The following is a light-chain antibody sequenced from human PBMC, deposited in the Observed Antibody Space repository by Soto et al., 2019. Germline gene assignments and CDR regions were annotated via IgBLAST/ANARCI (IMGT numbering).Light chain of an antibody. CDR3: QQYNSYSRT. V-gene: IGKV1-5*01. J-gene: IGKJ2*01. Sequence: DIQMTQSPSTLSASVGDRVTITCRASQSISSWLAWYQQKPGKAPKLLIYDASSLESGVPSRFSGSGSGTEDTPTISSLQPDDFATYYCQQYNSYSRTFGQGTKLEIK. CDR2: DAS. CDR1: QSISSW.